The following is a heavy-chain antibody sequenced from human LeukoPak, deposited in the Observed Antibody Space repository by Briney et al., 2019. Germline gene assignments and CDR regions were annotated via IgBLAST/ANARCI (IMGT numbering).Heavy chain of an antibody. D-gene: IGHD6-13*01. CDR1: GFTFSAYP. J-gene: IGHJ4*02. V-gene: IGHV3-48*04. CDR3: ARDMTITGADDY. Sequence: PGGSQRLSCTASGFTFSAYPMTWVRQAPGKGLEWVSYISGSGDIIYYADSVKGRFTISRDNAKNPLYLQMDSLRAEDTAIYYCARDMTITGADDYWGQGTLVTVSS. CDR2: ISGSGDII.